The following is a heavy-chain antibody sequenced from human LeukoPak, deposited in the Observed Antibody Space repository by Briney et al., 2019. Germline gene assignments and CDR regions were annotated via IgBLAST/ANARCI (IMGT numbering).Heavy chain of an antibody. CDR1: GFTFSSCA. V-gene: IGHV3-23*01. J-gene: IGHJ4*02. Sequence: GGSLRLSCAASGFTFSSCATRWVRQAPGKGLEWVSASGGGGGTYYADSVKGRFTISRDNSKNTLYLQMNSLRAEDTAVYYCARGCEKYFDYWGQGTLVTVSS. CDR2: SGGGGGT. CDR3: ARGCEKYFDY.